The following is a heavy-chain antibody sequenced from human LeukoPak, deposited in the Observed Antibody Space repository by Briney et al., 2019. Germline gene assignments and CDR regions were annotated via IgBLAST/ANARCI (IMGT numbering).Heavy chain of an antibody. V-gene: IGHV3-21*01. J-gene: IGHJ3*02. CDR2: ISSSSSYI. CDR1: GFTFSSYS. D-gene: IGHD1-26*01. Sequence: PGGSLRLSCAASGFTFSSYSMNWVRQAPGKGLEWVSSISSSSSYIYYADSVKGRFTISRDNAKNSLYLQMSSLRAEDTAVYYCASIVGAFPAFDIWGQGTMVTVSS. CDR3: ASIVGAFPAFDI.